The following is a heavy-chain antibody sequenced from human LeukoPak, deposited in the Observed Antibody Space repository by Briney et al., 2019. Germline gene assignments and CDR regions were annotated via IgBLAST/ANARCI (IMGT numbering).Heavy chain of an antibody. D-gene: IGHD3-10*01. CDR1: GFTFDDYG. V-gene: IGHV3-20*04. J-gene: IGHJ3*02. CDR2: IHWNGGST. Sequence: GGSLRLSCAASGFTFDDYGMSWVRQAPGKGLEWVSGIHWNGGSTGYADSVKGRFTISRDNAKNSLYLQMISLRAEDTALYYCAIDGTSYYLGAFDIWGQGTMVTVSS. CDR3: AIDGTSYYLGAFDI.